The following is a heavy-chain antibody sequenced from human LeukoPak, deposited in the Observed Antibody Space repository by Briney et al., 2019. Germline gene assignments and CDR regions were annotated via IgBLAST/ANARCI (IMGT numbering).Heavy chain of an antibody. J-gene: IGHJ5*02. Sequence: GGSLRLSCAASGFIFSNYGMSWVRQAPGKGLEWVSSISFSSTHIYYADSIQGRFTISRDNSKNTLYLQMNSLRAEDTAVYYCAKEGQYQLLLPIVWFDPWGQGTLVTVSS. D-gene: IGHD2-2*01. CDR3: AKEGQYQLLLPIVWFDP. V-gene: IGHV3-21*01. CDR1: GFIFSNYG. CDR2: ISFSSTHI.